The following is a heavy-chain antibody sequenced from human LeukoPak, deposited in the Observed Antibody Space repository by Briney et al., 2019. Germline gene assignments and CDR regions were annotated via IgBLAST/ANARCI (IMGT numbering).Heavy chain of an antibody. D-gene: IGHD3-10*01. CDR1: GFTFSSYA. J-gene: IGHJ4*02. Sequence: GGSLRLSCAASGFTFSSYAMSWVRQAPGKGLEWVSAISGSGGSTYYADSVRGRFTISRDNFKNTLYLQMNSLRADDTAIYYCARVIRYGSGNYYYFDYWGQGTLVTVSS. CDR2: ISGSGGST. V-gene: IGHV3-23*01. CDR3: ARVIRYGSGNYYYFDY.